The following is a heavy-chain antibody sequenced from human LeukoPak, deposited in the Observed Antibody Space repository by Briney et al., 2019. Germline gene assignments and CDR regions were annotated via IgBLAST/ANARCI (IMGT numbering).Heavy chain of an antibody. CDR1: GGSISSSSYY. V-gene: IGHV4-39*01. CDR2: IYYSGST. D-gene: IGHD3-16*01. J-gene: IGHJ4*02. Sequence: SETLSLTCTVSGGSISSSSYYWGWIRQPPGKGLGWIGSIYYSGSTYYNPSLKSRVTISVDTSKNQFSLKLSSVTAADTAVYYCASLVGEPRAYWGQGTLVTVSS. CDR3: ASLVGEPRAY.